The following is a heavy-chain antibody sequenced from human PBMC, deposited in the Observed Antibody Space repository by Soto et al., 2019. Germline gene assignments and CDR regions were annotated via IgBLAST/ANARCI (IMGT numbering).Heavy chain of an antibody. CDR1: GGSISSYY. J-gene: IGHJ4*02. Sequence: LSLTCTVSGGSISSYYWSWIRQPPGKGLEWIGYIYYSGSTNYNPSLKSRVTISVDTSKNQFSLKLSSVTAADTAVYYCARAKDYGDYRIDYWGQGTLVTVSS. D-gene: IGHD4-17*01. CDR3: ARAKDYGDYRIDY. CDR2: IYYSGST. V-gene: IGHV4-59*01.